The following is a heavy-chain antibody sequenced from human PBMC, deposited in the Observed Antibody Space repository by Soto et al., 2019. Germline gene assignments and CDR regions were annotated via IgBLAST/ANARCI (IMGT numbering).Heavy chain of an antibody. CDR2: IWYDGVNQ. CDR3: TRDHGDVVAAPTDNKGLANRLDS. D-gene: IGHD5-12*01. V-gene: IGHV3-33*01. Sequence: QVQLVESGGGVVQPGRSLRLSCAASGFTFSNYGMHWVRQAPGKGLEWVAVIWYDGVNQHYADSVKGRFSTSRDNTKNTDNLKNNRQRAEDTAVYYGTRDHGDVVAAPTDNKGLANRLDSWGQGTLVTVSS. J-gene: IGHJ5*01. CDR1: GFTFSNYG.